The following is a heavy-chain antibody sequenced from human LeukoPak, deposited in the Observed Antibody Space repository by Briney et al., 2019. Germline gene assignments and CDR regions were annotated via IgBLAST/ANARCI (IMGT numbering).Heavy chain of an antibody. CDR1: GGSFSGYY. J-gene: IGHJ4*02. CDR3: ARVIRNWNYAYFDY. CDR2: INHSGST. D-gene: IGHD1-7*01. Sequence: SSETLSLTCAVYGGSFSGYYWSWIRQPPGKGLEWIGEINHSGSTNYNPSLKSRVTISVDTSKNQFSLKLSSVTAADTAVYYCARVIRNWNYAYFDYWGQGTLVTVSS. V-gene: IGHV4-34*01.